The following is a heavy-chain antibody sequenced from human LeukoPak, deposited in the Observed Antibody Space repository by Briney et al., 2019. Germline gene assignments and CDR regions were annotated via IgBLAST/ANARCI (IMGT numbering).Heavy chain of an antibody. V-gene: IGHV1-24*01. D-gene: IGHD3-10*01. CDR2: FDPEDGET. CDR3: ATVDHYGSGSLDY. Sequence: GASVKVSCKVSGYTLTELSMHWVRQAPGKGLEWMGGFDPEDGETIYAQRFQGRVTMTEDTSTDTAYMELSSLRSEDTAVYYCATVDHYGSGSLDYWGQGTLVTVSS. CDR1: GYTLTELS. J-gene: IGHJ4*02.